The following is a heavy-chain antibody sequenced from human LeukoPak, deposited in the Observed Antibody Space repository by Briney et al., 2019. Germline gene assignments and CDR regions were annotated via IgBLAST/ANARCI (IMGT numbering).Heavy chain of an antibody. D-gene: IGHD3-22*01. V-gene: IGHV3-9*01. J-gene: IGHJ4*02. Sequence: GGSLRLSCAASGFTFNDYAMHWVRQAPGKGLEWVSGIGWNSHIIGYEDSVKGRFTISRDNARNSLSLQMNSLRAEGTAFYYCAKDRDSSGFAPYFDYWGQGILVTVSS. CDR2: IGWNSHII. CDR1: GFTFNDYA. CDR3: AKDRDSSGFAPYFDY.